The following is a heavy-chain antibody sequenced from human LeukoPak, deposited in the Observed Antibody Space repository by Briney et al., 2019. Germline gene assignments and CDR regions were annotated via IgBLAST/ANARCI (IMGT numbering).Heavy chain of an antibody. CDR1: GFTFSSYS. Sequence: GGSLRLSCAASGFTFSSYSMNWVRQAPGKGLEWVSYISSSGSTIYYADSVKGRFTISRDNAKNSLYLQMNSLRAEDTAVYYCARGAYGGNSFDYWGQGTLVTVSS. V-gene: IGHV3-48*04. J-gene: IGHJ4*02. CDR2: ISSSGSTI. D-gene: IGHD4-23*01. CDR3: ARGAYGGNSFDY.